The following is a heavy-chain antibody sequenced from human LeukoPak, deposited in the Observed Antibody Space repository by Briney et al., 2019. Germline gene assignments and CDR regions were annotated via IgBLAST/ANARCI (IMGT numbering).Heavy chain of an antibody. CDR2: IWYDGSNK. D-gene: IGHD6-13*01. CDR3: ARGASSSCPDY. Sequence: GRSLRLSCAASGFTFSSYGMHWVRQAPGKGLEWVAVIWYDGSNKYYADSVKGRFTISRDNSKNTLYLQMNSLRAEDTAVYYCARGASSSCPDYWGQGTLVTVSS. CDR1: GFTFSSYG. V-gene: IGHV3-33*01. J-gene: IGHJ4*02.